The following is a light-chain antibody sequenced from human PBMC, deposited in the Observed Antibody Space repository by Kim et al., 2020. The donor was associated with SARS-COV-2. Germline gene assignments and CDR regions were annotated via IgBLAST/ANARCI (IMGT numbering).Light chain of an antibody. CDR1: QSISLW. V-gene: IGKV1-5*01. Sequence: DIQMTQSHSTLSAYVGDRVTITCRASQSISLWLAWYQQRPGKAPELLIYDVSSLKSGVPSRFRGSGSGTEFTLTISSLQPDDIATYYCQQYNSHWTFGQGTKVDIK. J-gene: IGKJ1*01. CDR2: DVS. CDR3: QQYNSHWT.